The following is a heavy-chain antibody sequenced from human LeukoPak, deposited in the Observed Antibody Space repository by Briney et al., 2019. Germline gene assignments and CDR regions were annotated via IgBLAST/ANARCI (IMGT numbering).Heavy chain of an antibody. V-gene: IGHV3-66*01. Sequence: GGSLRLSCAASGFTVSSNYMSWVRQAPGKGLEWVSVIYSGGSTYYADSVRGRFTISRDNSKNTLYLQMNSLRAEDTAVYYCARMVEMATMDPMDAFDIWGQGTMVTVSS. CDR3: ARMVEMATMDPMDAFDI. CDR2: IYSGGST. J-gene: IGHJ3*02. D-gene: IGHD5-24*01. CDR1: GFTVSSNY.